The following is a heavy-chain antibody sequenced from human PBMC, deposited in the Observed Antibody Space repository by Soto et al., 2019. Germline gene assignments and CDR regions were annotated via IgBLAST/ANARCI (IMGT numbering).Heavy chain of an antibody. D-gene: IGHD6-13*01. CDR2: ISSSSSYI. V-gene: IGHV3-21*01. J-gene: IGHJ6*02. Sequence: PGGSLRLSCAASGFTFSSYSMNWVRQAPGKGLEWVSSISSSSSYIYYADSVKGRFTISRDNAKNSLYLQMNSLRAADTAVYYCARCVAAAEYYYYYYGMDVWGQGTTVTVSS. CDR1: GFTFSSYS. CDR3: ARCVAAAEYYYYYYGMDV.